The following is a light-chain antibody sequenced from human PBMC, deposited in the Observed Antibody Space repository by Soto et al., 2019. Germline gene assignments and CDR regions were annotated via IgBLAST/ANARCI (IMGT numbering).Light chain of an antibody. CDR3: QQYGNSPIT. V-gene: IGKV3-20*01. J-gene: IGKJ5*01. CDR2: GAS. CDR1: QSVSSSY. Sequence: EIVLTQSPGTLSLSPGERATLSCRASQSVSSSYLAWYQQKPGQAPRLLISGASSRATGIPDRFSGSGSGTDFTLTVSGLEPEDFALYYCQQYGNSPITFGQGTRLEI.